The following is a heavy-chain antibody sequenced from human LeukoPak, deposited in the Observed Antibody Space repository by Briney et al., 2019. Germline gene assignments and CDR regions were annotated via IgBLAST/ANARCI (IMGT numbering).Heavy chain of an antibody. D-gene: IGHD1-26*01. J-gene: IGHJ4*02. CDR1: GYTFAGYS. CDR3: AKCKTQCSAIYLLDY. CDR2: VNPKSGGT. V-gene: IGHV1-2*02. Sequence: SVKVSCKASGYTFAGYSIHWVRQAPGQGLEWMGWVNPKSGGTNYPQKFQGRVTMTRDTSITTAYMELNRLTSDDTAVYYCAKCKTQCSAIYLLDYLGQGTLVTVSS.